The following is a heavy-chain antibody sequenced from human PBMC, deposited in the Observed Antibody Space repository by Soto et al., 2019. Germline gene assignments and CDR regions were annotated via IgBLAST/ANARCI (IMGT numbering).Heavy chain of an antibody. D-gene: IGHD2-21*02. J-gene: IGHJ3*02. CDR3: ARDPAYCGGDCSTNPLLPPNQPPKNAFDI. V-gene: IGHV1-69*13. Sequence: ASVKASCKASGATFNSYAISWVRQAPGHGLEWMGGIIPVFNATKYSQKFQGRLTITADQSTSTAYMELTSLRSEDTAVYYCARDPAYCGGDCSTNPLLPPNQPPKNAFDIWGQGTMVTVSS. CDR1: GATFNSYA. CDR2: IIPVFNAT.